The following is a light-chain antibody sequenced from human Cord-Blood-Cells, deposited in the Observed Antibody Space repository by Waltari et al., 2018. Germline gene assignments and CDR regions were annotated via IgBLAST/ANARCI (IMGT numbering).Light chain of an antibody. CDR1: SSDGGSYNL. CDR3: CSYAGSSTFV. J-gene: IGLJ1*01. V-gene: IGLV2-23*03. CDR2: EGS. Sequence: QSALTQPASVSGSPGQSITISCTGTSSDGGSYNLVSWYQQHPGKAPQLIIYEGSKRPSGVSNRFSGSKSGNTASLTISGLQAEDEADYYCCSYAGSSTFVFGTGTKVTVL.